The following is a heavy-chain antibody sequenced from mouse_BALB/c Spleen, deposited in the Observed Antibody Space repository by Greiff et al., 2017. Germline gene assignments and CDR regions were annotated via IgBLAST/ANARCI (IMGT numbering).Heavy chain of an antibody. Sequence: VKLVESGPGLVPPSQSLSITCTVSGFSLTSYGVHWVRQSPGKGLEWLGVIWSGGSTDYNAAFISRLSISKDNSKSQVFFKMNSLQANDTAIYYCARAYYGNYNYFDYWGQGTTLTVSS. D-gene: IGHD2-10*01. CDR3: ARAYYGNYNYFDY. CDR2: IWSGGST. CDR1: GFSLTSYG. J-gene: IGHJ2*01. V-gene: IGHV2-2*02.